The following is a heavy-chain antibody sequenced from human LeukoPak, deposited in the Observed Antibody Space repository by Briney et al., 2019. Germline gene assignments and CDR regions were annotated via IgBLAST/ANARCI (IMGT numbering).Heavy chain of an antibody. CDR2: IRYDGSNK. CDR3: AKGGGAAATHLVDY. D-gene: IGHD6-13*01. J-gene: IGHJ4*02. V-gene: IGHV3-30*02. CDR1: GFTFSSYE. Sequence: GGSPRLSCAASGFTFSSYEMTWVRQAPGKGLEWVAFIRYDGSNKYYADSVKGRFTISRDNSKNTLYLQMNSLRGEDTAVYYCAKGGGAAATHLVDYWGQGTLVTVSS.